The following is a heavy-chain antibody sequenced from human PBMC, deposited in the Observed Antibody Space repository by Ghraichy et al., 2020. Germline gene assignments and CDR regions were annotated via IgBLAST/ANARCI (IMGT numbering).Heavy chain of an antibody. CDR2: IYYSGST. J-gene: IGHJ3*02. CDR3: ARLLNDVDTAMLGAFDI. CDR1: GGSISSSSYY. V-gene: IGHV4-39*01. Sequence: SQTLSLTCTVSGGSISSSSYYWGWIRQPPGKGLEWIGSIYYSGSTYYNPSLKSRVTISVDTSKNQFSLKLSSVTAADTAVYYCARLLNDVDTAMLGAFDIWGQGTMVTVSS. D-gene: IGHD5-18*01.